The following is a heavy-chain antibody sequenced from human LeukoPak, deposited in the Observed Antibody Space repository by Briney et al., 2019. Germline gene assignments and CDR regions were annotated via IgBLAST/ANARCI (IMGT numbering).Heavy chain of an antibody. D-gene: IGHD4-23*01. V-gene: IGHV4-34*01. CDR2: VNHSGST. J-gene: IGHJ4*02. CDR3: ARGGGTYGGHGIVAY. CDR1: GASFSGNY. Sequence: SETLSLTCAVYGASFSGNYWSWIRQLPGKGLEWIGEVNHSGSTNYNPSLKSRVTISVDTSNNQFSLKLNSVTAADTAVYYCARGGGTYGGHGIVAYWGQGTLVTVSS.